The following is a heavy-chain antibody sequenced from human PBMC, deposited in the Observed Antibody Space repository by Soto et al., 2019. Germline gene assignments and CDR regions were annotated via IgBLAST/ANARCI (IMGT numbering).Heavy chain of an antibody. D-gene: IGHD6-13*01. CDR1: GFTFSSYA. CDR2: ISSNGGST. V-gene: IGHV3-64*01. J-gene: IGHJ6*03. CDR3: ARIAAAGSRGYYYYMDV. Sequence: GGSLRLSCAASGFTFSSYAMHWVRQAPGKGLEYVSAISSNGGSTYYANSVKGRFTISRDNSKNTLYLQMGSLRAEDMAVYYCARIAAAGSRGYYYYMDVWGKGTTVTVSS.